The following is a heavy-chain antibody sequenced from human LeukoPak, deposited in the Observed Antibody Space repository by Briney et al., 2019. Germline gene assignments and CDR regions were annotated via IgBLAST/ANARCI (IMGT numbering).Heavy chain of an antibody. CDR2: IYYSGST. J-gene: IGHJ4*02. Sequence: PSETLSLTCTVSGGSISSGDYYWSWIRQPPGKGLEWIGYIYYSGSTNYNPSLKSRVTISVDTSKNQFSLKLSPVTAADTAVYYCARARTITGYFDYWGQGTLVTVSS. D-gene: IGHD5-24*01. CDR3: ARARTITGYFDY. V-gene: IGHV4-61*08. CDR1: GGSISSGDYY.